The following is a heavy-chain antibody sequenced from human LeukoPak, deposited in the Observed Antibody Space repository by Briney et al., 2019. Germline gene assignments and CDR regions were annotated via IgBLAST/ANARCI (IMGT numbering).Heavy chain of an antibody. Sequence: GASVKVSCKASGYTFTGYYMHWVRQAPGQGLEWMGWINPNSGGTNYAQKFQGRVTMTRDMSTSTAYMELSSLRSEDTAVYYCAALSYSNNFDYWGQGTLVTVSS. J-gene: IGHJ4*02. CDR2: INPNSGGT. V-gene: IGHV1-2*02. CDR3: AALSYSNNFDY. D-gene: IGHD4-11*01. CDR1: GYTFTGYY.